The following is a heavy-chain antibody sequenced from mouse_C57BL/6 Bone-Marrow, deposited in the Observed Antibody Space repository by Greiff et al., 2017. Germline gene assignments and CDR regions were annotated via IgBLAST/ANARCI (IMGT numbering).Heavy chain of an antibody. V-gene: IGHV7-1*01. J-gene: IGHJ2*01. CDR2: SRNKANDYTT. D-gene: IGHD1-1*01. Sequence: EVMLVESGGGLVQSGRSLRLSCATSGFTFSDFYMEWVRQAPGKGLEWIAASRNKANDYTTEYSASVKGRFIVSRDTYQSSLYLQMNALRAEDTAIYYCARDAPFVVFDYWGQGTTLTVSS. CDR3: ARDAPFVVFDY. CDR1: GFTFSDFY.